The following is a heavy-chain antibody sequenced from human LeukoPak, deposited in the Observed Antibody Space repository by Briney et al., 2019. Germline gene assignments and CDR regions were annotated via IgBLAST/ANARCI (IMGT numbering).Heavy chain of an antibody. V-gene: IGHV5-51*01. CDR2: IYPGDSDT. D-gene: IGHD6-13*01. CDR1: GYSFTSYW. J-gene: IGHJ6*02. Sequence: GESLKISCKGSGYSFTSYWIGWVRQMPGKGLEWMGIIYPGDSDTRYSPSFQGQVTISADKSISTAYLQWSSLKASGTAMYYCARRSSSYHPDYYYYYGMDVWGQGTTVTVSS. CDR3: ARRSSSYHPDYYYYYGMDV.